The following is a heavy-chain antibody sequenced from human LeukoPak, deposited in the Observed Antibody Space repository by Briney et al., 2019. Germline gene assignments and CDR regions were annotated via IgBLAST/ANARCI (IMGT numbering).Heavy chain of an antibody. D-gene: IGHD2-2*01. J-gene: IGHJ4*02. Sequence: GESLKISCKGSGYNFTNYWIGWVRQMPGKGLEWMGIIYPGDSDTRYSPSFQGQVTISADKSISTAYLQWSSLKASDTAMYYCARRPSSNCLHTSCYAFDYWGQGTLVTVSS. CDR3: ARRPSSNCLHTSCYAFDY. CDR1: GYNFTNYW. CDR2: IYPGDSDT. V-gene: IGHV5-51*01.